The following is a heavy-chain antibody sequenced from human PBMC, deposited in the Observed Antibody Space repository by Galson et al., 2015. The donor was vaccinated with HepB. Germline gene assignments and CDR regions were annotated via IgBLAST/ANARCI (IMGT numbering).Heavy chain of an antibody. D-gene: IGHD5-24*01. J-gene: IGHJ4*02. Sequence: SETLSLTCTVSGGSISSSNYYWGWIRQPPGKGLEWIGSNFYSGSTYYNPSLKGRVTISVETSKNQLSLKVNSVTAADTAFYYCASGRRDGYRSFDYWGQGTLVTVSS. CDR2: NFYSGST. CDR3: ASGRRDGYRSFDY. V-gene: IGHV4-39*01. CDR1: GGSISSSNYY.